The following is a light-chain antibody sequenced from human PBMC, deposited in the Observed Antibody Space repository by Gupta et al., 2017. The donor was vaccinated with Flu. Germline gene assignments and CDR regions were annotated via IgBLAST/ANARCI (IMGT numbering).Light chain of an antibody. CDR3: GAYADSLNVV. V-gene: IGLV1-44*01. J-gene: IGLJ3*02. CDR1: NSNVGSSS. CDR2: SNN. Sequence: QRVTTSCSASNSNVGSSSVNWYQQHPGKAPKLLIYSNNERPSGVPDRFSGSKSGNSASLAISGLQSEDEADYYCGAYADSLNVVFGGGTKLTVL.